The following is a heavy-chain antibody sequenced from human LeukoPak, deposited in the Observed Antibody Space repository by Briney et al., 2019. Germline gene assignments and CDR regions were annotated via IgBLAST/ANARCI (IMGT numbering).Heavy chain of an antibody. J-gene: IGHJ4*02. D-gene: IGHD2-15*01. CDR1: GYTSTSYG. Sequence: ASVKVSCKASGYTSTSYGISWVRQAPGQGLEWMGWISAYNGNTNYAQKLQGRVTMTTDTSTSTAYMELRSLRSDDTAVYYCARDPEAYCSGGSCRGPLDYWGQGTLVTVSS. V-gene: IGHV1-18*01. CDR2: ISAYNGNT. CDR3: ARDPEAYCSGGSCRGPLDY.